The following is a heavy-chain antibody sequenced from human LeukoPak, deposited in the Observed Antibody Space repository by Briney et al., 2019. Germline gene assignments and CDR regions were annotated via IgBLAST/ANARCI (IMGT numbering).Heavy chain of an antibody. D-gene: IGHD1-26*01. Sequence: SVKVSCKVSGYTLTELSIHWVRQAPEIGLEWMGNFDPEDGETIYAQKFRGRVTMTEDTSTQTAYLNLSNLRSEDTAVYYCTTGSEWELSAYFDFWGQGTLVTVSS. J-gene: IGHJ4*02. CDR2: FDPEDGET. CDR1: GYTLTELS. V-gene: IGHV1-24*01. CDR3: TTGSEWELSAYFDF.